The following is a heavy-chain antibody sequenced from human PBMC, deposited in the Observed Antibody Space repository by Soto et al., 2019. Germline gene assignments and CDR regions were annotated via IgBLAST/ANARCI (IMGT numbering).Heavy chain of an antibody. CDR1: ELSSSNHA. Sequence: EVHLLESGGGLVQPGGSLRLSCAASELSSSNHAMTWVRQAPVKGLEWVSGISGTDGGAYYVDSVKGRFTISGDNSRSTLYLQMNSLRVEDTAVYYCASGGLHGYTNGGLSYFHSWGEGTLVTVSS. CDR2: ISGTDGGA. V-gene: IGHV3-23*01. J-gene: IGHJ4*02. CDR3: ASGGLHGYTNGGLSYFHS. D-gene: IGHD5-18*01.